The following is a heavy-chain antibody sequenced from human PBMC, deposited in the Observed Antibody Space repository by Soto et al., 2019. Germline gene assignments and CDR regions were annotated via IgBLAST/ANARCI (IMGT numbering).Heavy chain of an antibody. D-gene: IGHD2-2*02. J-gene: IGHJ6*02. Sequence: CAASGFTFSSYGMNWVRQAPGKGLEWVSYISSSGSTIYYADSVKGRFTISRDNAKNSLYLQMNSLRAEDTAVYYCASEGYCSSTSCYTSYYYGMDVWGQGTTVTVSS. CDR3: ASEGYCSSTSCYTSYYYGMDV. CDR1: GFTFSSYG. V-gene: IGHV3-48*03. CDR2: ISSSGSTI.